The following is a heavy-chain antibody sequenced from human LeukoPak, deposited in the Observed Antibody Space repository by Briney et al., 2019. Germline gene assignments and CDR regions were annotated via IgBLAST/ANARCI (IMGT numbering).Heavy chain of an antibody. Sequence: ASVKVSCKASGYTFPSYYMHWVRQAPGQGLEWMGIINPSGGSTSYAQKFQGRVTMTRNTSISTAYMELSSLRSEDTAVYYCARGEGATSPPFDYWGQGTLVTVSS. D-gene: IGHD1-26*01. CDR2: INPSGGST. V-gene: IGHV1-46*01. CDR3: ARGEGATSPPFDY. J-gene: IGHJ4*02. CDR1: GYTFPSYY.